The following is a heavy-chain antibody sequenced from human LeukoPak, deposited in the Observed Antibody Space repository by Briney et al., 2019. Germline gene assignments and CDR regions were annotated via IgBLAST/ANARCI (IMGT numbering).Heavy chain of an antibody. V-gene: IGHV1-2*02. CDR1: GYTFTGYY. J-gene: IGHJ4*02. Sequence: ASVKVSCKASGYTFTGYYMHWVRQAPGQGLGWMGWINPNSGGTNYAQKFQGRVTMTRDTSISTAYMELSRLRSDDTAVYYCARGTTVTTAGVFFYWGQGTLVTVSS. CDR3: ARGTTVTTAGVFFY. D-gene: IGHD4-17*01. CDR2: INPNSGGT.